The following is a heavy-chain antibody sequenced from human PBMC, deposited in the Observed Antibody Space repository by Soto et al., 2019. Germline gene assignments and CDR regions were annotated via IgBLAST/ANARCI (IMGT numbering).Heavy chain of an antibody. CDR3: TRYCSSTRCFSSYYYYGMDV. CDR1: GFTFGDYA. CDR2: IRSKAYGGTT. J-gene: IGHJ6*02. D-gene: IGHD2-2*01. V-gene: IGHV3-49*03. Sequence: GGSLRLSCTASGFTFGDYAMSWFRQAPGKGLEWVGFIRSKAYGGTTEYAASVKGRFTISRDDSKSIAYLQMNSLKTEETAVYYCTRYCSSTRCFSSYYYYGMDVWGQGTTVTVSS.